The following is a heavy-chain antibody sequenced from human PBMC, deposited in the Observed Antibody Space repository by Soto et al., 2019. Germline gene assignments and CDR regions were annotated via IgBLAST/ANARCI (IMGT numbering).Heavy chain of an antibody. CDR2: LTGSGVTT. CDR1: GFTFSPYS. V-gene: IGHV3-23*01. CDR3: ARAVSGSIRYFDY. J-gene: IGHJ4*02. D-gene: IGHD1-26*01. Sequence: EVQLLESGGGLVQPGGSLKLSCAASGFTFSPYSITWVRQAPGKGLEWVSLLTGSGVTTYYADSVKGRFTISRDNSKSTLYLQMNTLRADDTAVYYCARAVSGSIRYFDYWGQGTLVTVSS.